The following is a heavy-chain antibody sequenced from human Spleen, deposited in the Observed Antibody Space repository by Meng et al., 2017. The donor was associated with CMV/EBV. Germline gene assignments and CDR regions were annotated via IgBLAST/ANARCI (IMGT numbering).Heavy chain of an antibody. D-gene: IGHD6-13*01. CDR2: MFYDGTT. J-gene: IGHJ4*02. V-gene: IGHV4-59*01. CDR3: STDDMGYSSGWYFRY. Sequence: SETLSLTCTVSGGSIRGYYWSWIRQPPGKGLKWIGYMFYDGTTNFNPSLKSRVTISTDTSKNQVSLKLASVTAADTAVYYCSTDDMGYSSGWYFRYWGQGTLVTVSS. CDR1: GGSIRGYY.